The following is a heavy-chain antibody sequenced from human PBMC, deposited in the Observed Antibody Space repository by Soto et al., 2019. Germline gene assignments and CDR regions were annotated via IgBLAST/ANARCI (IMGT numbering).Heavy chain of an antibody. CDR1: SGSISSSNW. D-gene: IGHD6-13*01. J-gene: IGHJ5*02. CDR2: IYHSGST. V-gene: IGHV4-4*02. Sequence: SETLSLTCAVSSGSISSSNWWSWVRQPPGKGLEWIGEIYHSGSTNYNPSLKSRVTISVDKSKNQFSLKLSSVTAADTAVYYCARVVRYRSSWYMTSWFDPWGQGTLVTVSS. CDR3: ARVVRYRSSWYMTSWFDP.